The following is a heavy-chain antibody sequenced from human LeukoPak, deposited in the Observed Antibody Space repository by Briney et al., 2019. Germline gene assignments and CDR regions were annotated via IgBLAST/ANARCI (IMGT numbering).Heavy chain of an antibody. Sequence: SGTLSLTCAVSGGSISSSNWWSWVRQPPGKGLEWIGEIYHSGSTNYNPSLKSRVTISVDKSKNQFSLKLSSVTAADTAVYYCASGIVVVVAAYGGFENWFDPWGQGTLVTVSS. CDR2: IYHSGST. V-gene: IGHV4-4*02. D-gene: IGHD2-15*01. CDR3: ASGIVVVVAAYGGFENWFDP. J-gene: IGHJ5*02. CDR1: GGSISSSNW.